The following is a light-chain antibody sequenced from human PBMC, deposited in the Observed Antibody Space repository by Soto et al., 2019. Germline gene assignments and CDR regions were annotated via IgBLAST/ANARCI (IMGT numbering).Light chain of an antibody. CDR3: QQRYNWRPLT. J-gene: IGKJ5*01. CDR2: DAS. V-gene: IGKV3-11*01. CDR1: DTIYIY. Sequence: LLTQSPATLSLSPGEGATLSCRASDTIYIYLAWYQQKPGQSTRLIIYDASNRATGIPARFSGSGSGADFVLTLSSREPEDFSVYYYQQRYNWRPLTFGQGTRLDIK.